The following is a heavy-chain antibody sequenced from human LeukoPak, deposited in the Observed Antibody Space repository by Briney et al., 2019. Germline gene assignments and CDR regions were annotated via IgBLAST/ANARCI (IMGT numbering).Heavy chain of an antibody. CDR3: ARIGCSGGGCYSGFFSWFDP. D-gene: IGHD2-15*01. V-gene: IGHV4-59*02. J-gene: IGHJ5*02. Sequence: SETLSLTCTVSGGSVNNYYWNWIRQPPGKGLEWIGYIYYSGSTNYNPSLKSRVTISVDTSKNQFSLKLSSVTAADTAVYYCARIGCSGGGCYSGFFSWFDPWGQGTLVTVSS. CDR2: IYYSGST. CDR1: GGSVNNYY.